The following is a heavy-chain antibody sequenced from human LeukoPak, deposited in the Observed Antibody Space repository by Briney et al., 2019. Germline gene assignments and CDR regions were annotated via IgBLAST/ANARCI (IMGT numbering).Heavy chain of an antibody. D-gene: IGHD6-13*01. CDR2: IIPIFGTA. V-gene: IGHV1-69*13. J-gene: IGHJ3*02. CDR3: AREPVRYSSSWTRSHSDAFDI. Sequence: SVKVSCKASGGTFSSYAISWVRQAPGQGLEWMGGIIPIFGTANYAQKFQGRVTTTADESTSTAYMELSSLRSEDTAVYYCAREPVRYSSSWTRSHSDAFDIWGQGTMVTVSS. CDR1: GGTFSSYA.